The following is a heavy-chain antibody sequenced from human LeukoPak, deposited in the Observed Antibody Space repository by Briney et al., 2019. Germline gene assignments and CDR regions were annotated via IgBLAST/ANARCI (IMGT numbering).Heavy chain of an antibody. CDR2: IIPILGIA. CDR3: ARDSENYGDPFDY. J-gene: IGHJ4*02. V-gene: IGHV1-69*04. CDR1: GGTFSSYA. Sequence: ASVKFSCKASGGTFSSYAISWVRQAPGQGLEWMGRIIPILGIANYAQKFQGRVTITADKSTSTAYMELSSLRSEDTAVYYCARDSENYGDPFDYWGQGTLVTVSS. D-gene: IGHD4-17*01.